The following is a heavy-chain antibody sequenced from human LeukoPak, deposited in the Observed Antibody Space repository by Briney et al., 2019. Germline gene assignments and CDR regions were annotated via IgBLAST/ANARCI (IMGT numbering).Heavy chain of an antibody. Sequence: GASVKVSCKASGYTFTSYALHWVRQAPGQRLEWMGWINAGNGNTKYSQKFQGRVTITTDESTSTAYMELSSLRSEDTAVYYCARSVAAQGLNWFDPWGQGTLVTVSS. D-gene: IGHD6-13*01. CDR3: ARSVAAQGLNWFDP. J-gene: IGHJ5*02. CDR2: INAGNGNT. V-gene: IGHV1-3*01. CDR1: GYTFTSYA.